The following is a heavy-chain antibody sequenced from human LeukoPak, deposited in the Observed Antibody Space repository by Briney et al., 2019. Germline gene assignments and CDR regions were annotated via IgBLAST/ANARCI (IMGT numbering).Heavy chain of an antibody. J-gene: IGHJ4*02. D-gene: IGHD3-22*01. V-gene: IGHV3-48*01. Sequence: GGSLRLSCAASGFTFSSYCMNWVRQAPGKGLEWGSYISGSSSIIYYADSVKGRFTISRDNGKNTLYLQMNSLRAEDTAVYYCARESTDYDSSGQGPFDYWGQGTLVTVSS. CDR1: GFTFSSYC. CDR2: ISGSSSII. CDR3: ARESTDYDSSGQGPFDY.